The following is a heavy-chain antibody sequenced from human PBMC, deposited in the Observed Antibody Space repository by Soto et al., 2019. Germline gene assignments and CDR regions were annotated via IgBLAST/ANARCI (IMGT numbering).Heavy chain of an antibody. Sequence: ASVKVSCKASGYTFTSYGISWVRQAPGQGLEWMGWISAYNGNTNYAQKLQGRVTMTTDTSTSTAYMELRSLRSDDTAVYYCARRSTIFGVVTPGRYFDYWGQGTLVTVSS. CDR3: ARRSTIFGVVTPGRYFDY. V-gene: IGHV1-18*01. CDR1: GYTFTSYG. J-gene: IGHJ4*02. D-gene: IGHD3-3*01. CDR2: ISAYNGNT.